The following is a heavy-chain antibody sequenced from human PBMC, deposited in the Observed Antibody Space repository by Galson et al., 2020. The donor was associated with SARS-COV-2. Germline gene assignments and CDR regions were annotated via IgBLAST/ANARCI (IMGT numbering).Heavy chain of an antibody. J-gene: IGHJ3*02. CDR3: AAIIAAPSSWAFDI. CDR1: GFSFSNYA. Sequence: QASETLSLTCAASGFSFSNYAMHWVRQAPGKGLEWVAVTSYDGSNKYYADSVKGRFTLSRDNSKNTLYLQMDSLRDDDTAVYYCAAIIAAPSSWAFDIWGQGTMVTVSS. V-gene: IGHV3-30*04. D-gene: IGHD6-13*01. CDR2: TSYDGSNK.